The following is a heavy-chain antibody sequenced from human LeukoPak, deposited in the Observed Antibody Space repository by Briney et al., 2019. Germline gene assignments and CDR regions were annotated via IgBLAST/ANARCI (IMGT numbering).Heavy chain of an antibody. V-gene: IGHV1-18*01. CDR3: ARDRGSPGGEWELLLRYYFDY. J-gene: IGHJ4*02. CDR2: ISAYNGNT. D-gene: IGHD1-26*01. CDR1: GYTFTSYG. Sequence: ASVKVSCKASGYTFTSYGISWVRQAPGQGLEWMGWISAYNGNTNYAQKLQGRVTMTTDTSTSTAYMELSRLRSDDTAVYYCARDRGSPGGEWELLLRYYFDYWGQGTLVTVSS.